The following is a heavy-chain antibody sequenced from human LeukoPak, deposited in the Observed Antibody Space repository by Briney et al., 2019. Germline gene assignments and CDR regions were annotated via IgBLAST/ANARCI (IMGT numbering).Heavy chain of an antibody. V-gene: IGHV3-7*01. CDR3: ARSYDFWSGYLGYYYYGMDV. CDR1: GFTFSSYW. CDR2: IKQDGSEK. J-gene: IGHJ6*02. D-gene: IGHD3-3*01. Sequence: GGSLRLSCAASGFTFSSYWMSWVRQAPGKGLEWVANIKQDGSEKYYVDSVKGRFTISRDNAKNSLYLQMNSLRAEDTAVYYCARSYDFWSGYLGYYYYGMDVWGQGTTVTVSS.